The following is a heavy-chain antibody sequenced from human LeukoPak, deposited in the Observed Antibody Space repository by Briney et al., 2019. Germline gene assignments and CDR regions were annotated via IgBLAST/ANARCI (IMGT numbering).Heavy chain of an antibody. D-gene: IGHD3-22*01. Sequence: PGRSLRLSCAASGFTFSSYAMNWVRQAPGKGLEWVSTISGSGGTTYYADSVKGRFTISRDNSKNTLYLQMDSLRAEDTAVYYCAKDYYDSSVWRGYYFAYWGQGTLVTVSS. CDR3: AKDYYDSSVWRGYYFAY. CDR2: ISGSGGTT. V-gene: IGHV3-23*01. CDR1: GFTFSSYA. J-gene: IGHJ4*02.